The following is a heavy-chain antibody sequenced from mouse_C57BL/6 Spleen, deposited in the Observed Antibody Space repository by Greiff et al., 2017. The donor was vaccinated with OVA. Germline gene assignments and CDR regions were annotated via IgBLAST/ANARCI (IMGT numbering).Heavy chain of an antibody. CDR3: ARELWGAMDY. CDR2: INYDVSST. V-gene: IGHV5-16*01. J-gene: IGHJ4*01. Sequence: DVHLVESEGGLVQPGSSMKLSCTASGFTFSDYYMAWVRQVPEKGLEWVANINYDVSSTYYLDSLKSRFIISRDNAKNILYLQMSSLKSENTATYYCARELWGAMDYWGQGTSVTVSS. CDR1: GFTFSDYY.